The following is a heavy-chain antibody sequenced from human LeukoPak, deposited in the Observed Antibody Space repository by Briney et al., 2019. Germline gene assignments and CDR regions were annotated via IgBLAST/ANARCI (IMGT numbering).Heavy chain of an antibody. CDR1: GFTFSGSA. D-gene: IGHD6-13*01. V-gene: IGHV3-73*01. CDR3: TRQGIYGMDV. CDR2: IRSKANSYAT. J-gene: IGHJ6*02. Sequence: GGSLRLSCAASGFTFSGSAMHWVRQASGKGLERVGRIRSKANSYATAYAASVKGRFTISRGDSKNTAYLQMNSLKTEDTAVYYCTRQGIYGMDVWGQGTTVTVSS.